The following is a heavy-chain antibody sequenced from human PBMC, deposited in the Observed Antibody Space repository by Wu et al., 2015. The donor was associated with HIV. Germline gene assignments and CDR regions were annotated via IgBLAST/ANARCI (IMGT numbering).Heavy chain of an antibody. CDR1: GYTFTGYY. D-gene: IGHD3-16*01. CDR2: INPNSGGT. CDR3: ARNLLTFRGITKVYSLSPLDY. V-gene: IGHV1-2*02. J-gene: IGHJ4*02. Sequence: QVQLVQSGAEVKKPGASVKVSCKASGYTFTGYYMHWVRQAPGQGLEWMGWINPNSGGTNYAQKFQGRVTMTRDTSISTAYMELSRLRSDDTAVYYCARNLLTFRGITKVYSLSPLDYWGQGTLVTVSS.